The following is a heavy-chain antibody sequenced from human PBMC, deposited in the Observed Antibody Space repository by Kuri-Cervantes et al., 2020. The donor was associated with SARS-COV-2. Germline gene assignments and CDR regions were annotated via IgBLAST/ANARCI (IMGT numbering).Heavy chain of an antibody. CDR3: AMYFYGSGNYHDTLDK. Sequence: ASVKVSCKSSGLTFVNYAMHWVRQAPGQRLEWMGWINAGNGDTKISQKFQGRVTITRDIFAGTAYIDVSSLRSEDTAVYYCAMYFYGSGNYHDTLDKWGQQTLVTVSS. CDR1: GLTFVNYA. D-gene: IGHD3-10*01. J-gene: IGHJ4*02. V-gene: IGHV1-3*01. CDR2: INAGNGDT.